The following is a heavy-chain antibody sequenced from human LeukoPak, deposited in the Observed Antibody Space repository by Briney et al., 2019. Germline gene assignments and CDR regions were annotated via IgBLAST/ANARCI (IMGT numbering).Heavy chain of an antibody. CDR2: IRYDGSNK. Sequence: GGSLRLSCAASGFTFSSYGMHWVRQAPGKGLEWVAFIRYDGSNKYYADSVKGRFTISRDNSKNTLYLQMNSLRAEDTAVYYCAKEGGSGCPYDFDYWGQGTLVTVSS. J-gene: IGHJ4*02. D-gene: IGHD3-22*01. CDR1: GFTFSSYG. V-gene: IGHV3-30*02. CDR3: AKEGGSGCPYDFDY.